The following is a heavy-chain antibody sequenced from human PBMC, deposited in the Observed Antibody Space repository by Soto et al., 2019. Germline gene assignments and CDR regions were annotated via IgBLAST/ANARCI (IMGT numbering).Heavy chain of an antibody. J-gene: IGHJ4*02. CDR2: ISAYNGNT. CDR1: GYTFTSYG. CDR3: ARDPLPYCTNGVCKRNY. V-gene: IGHV1-18*01. D-gene: IGHD2-8*01. Sequence: QVQLVQSGAEVKKPGASVKVSCKASGYTFTSYGISWVRQAPGQGLEWMGWISAYNGNTNYAQKLQGRVTMTTDTATSTAYMELRSLRSDDTAVYYCARDPLPYCTNGVCKRNYWGQGTLVTVSS.